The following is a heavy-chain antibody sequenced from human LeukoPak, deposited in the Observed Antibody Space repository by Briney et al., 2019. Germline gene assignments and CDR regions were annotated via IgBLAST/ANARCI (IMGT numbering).Heavy chain of an antibody. CDR3: ASSRYYGDYYFDY. D-gene: IGHD4-17*01. J-gene: IGHJ4*02. CDR2: IYHSGST. Sequence: SETLSLTCTVSGSSISSGYYWGWIRQPPGKGLEWIGSIYHSGSTYYNPSLKSRVTISVDTSKNQFSLKLSSVTAADTAVYYCASSRYYGDYYFDYWGQGTLVTVSS. V-gene: IGHV4-38-2*02. CDR1: GSSISSGYY.